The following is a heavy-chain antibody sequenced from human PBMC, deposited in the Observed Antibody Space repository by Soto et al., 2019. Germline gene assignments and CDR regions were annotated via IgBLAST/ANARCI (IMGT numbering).Heavy chain of an antibody. CDR1: GFTFSSYS. J-gene: IGHJ5*02. D-gene: IGHD2-8*01. V-gene: IGHV3-48*01. CDR2: ISSSSSTI. CDR3: AKGGTSYNWFDP. Sequence: GGSLRLSCAASGFTFSSYSMNWVRQAPGKGLEWVSYISSSSSTIYYADSVKGRFTISIDNSKNTLYLQMNSLRAEDTAVYYCAKGGTSYNWFDPWGQGTLVTVSS.